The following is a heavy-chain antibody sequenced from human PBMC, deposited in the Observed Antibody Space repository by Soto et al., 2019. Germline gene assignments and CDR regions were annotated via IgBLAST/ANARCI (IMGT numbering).Heavy chain of an antibody. CDR3: ERATYNGNHDS. CDR1: GFPLEKYG. V-gene: IGHV3-21*01. CDR2: ISFSGDYI. J-gene: IGHJ5*02. Sequence: PVWSLRLCFAVSGFPLEKYGMNWVRQAPGKGLEWVSSISFSGDYIYYADSVKGRFTISRDNARNSLYLQMNRLGVDDTALYFCERATYNGNHDSWGKGTSVTVCS. D-gene: IGHD1-26*01.